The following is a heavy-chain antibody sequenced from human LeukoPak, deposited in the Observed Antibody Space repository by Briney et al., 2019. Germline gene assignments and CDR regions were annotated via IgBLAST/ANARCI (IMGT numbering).Heavy chain of an antibody. J-gene: IGHJ4*02. CDR3: ARSVDMATISX. CDR2: IYHSGST. D-gene: IGHD5-24*01. Sequence: PSETLSLTCTVSGGSISSGGYYWSWIRQPPGKGLEWIGYIYHSGSTYYNPSLKSRVTISVDRSKNQFSLKLSSVTAADTAVYYCARSVDMATISXWGQGTLVTVSS. CDR1: GGSISSGGYY. V-gene: IGHV4-30-2*01.